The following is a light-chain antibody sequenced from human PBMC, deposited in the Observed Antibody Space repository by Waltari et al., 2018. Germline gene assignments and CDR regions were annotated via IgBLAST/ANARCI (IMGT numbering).Light chain of an antibody. Sequence: ALTNPPPVSGSPGTSIPIPCTGIGNYVGRFDFFSWYQQHPDRAPKVVISGDNKRPSGVPNRFSASNSGNTASLTISGLQAEDEAHYYCSSYAGLGPVLFGGGTKLTV. CDR2: GDN. V-gene: IGLV2-23*01. J-gene: IGLJ2*01. CDR1: GNYVGRFDF. CDR3: SSYAGLGPVL.